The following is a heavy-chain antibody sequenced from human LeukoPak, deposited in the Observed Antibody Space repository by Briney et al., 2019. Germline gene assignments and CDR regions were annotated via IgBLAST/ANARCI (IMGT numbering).Heavy chain of an antibody. D-gene: IGHD2-8*01. CDR3: ARDNNGDY. Sequence: PGGSLRLSCAASGFTFSNYAMHWVRQAPGRGLQWVAVISYDGSDVNCADSVKGRFTISRDNSKSTLYLQLNSLRVEDTAVYYCARDNNGDYWGQGTLVTVSS. V-gene: IGHV3-30*04. J-gene: IGHJ4*02. CDR2: ISYDGSDV. CDR1: GFTFSNYA.